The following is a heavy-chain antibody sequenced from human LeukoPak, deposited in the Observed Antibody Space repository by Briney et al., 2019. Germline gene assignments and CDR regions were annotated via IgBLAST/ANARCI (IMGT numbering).Heavy chain of an antibody. CDR2: IIPIFGTT. Sequence: SVKVSCKASGGTFSSYAISWVRQAPGQGLEWMGGIIPIFGTTNYAQKFQGRVTITADESTSTAYMELSSLRSEDTAVYYCAREVRAVAGTLDYWGQGTLVTVSS. V-gene: IGHV1-69*13. J-gene: IGHJ4*02. CDR1: GGTFSSYA. CDR3: AREVRAVAGTLDY. D-gene: IGHD6-19*01.